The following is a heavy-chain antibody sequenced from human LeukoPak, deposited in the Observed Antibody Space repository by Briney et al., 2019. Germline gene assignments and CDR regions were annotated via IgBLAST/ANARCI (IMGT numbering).Heavy chain of an antibody. V-gene: IGHV3-23*01. CDR2: ISGSGRGRNT. D-gene: IGHD2-15*01. J-gene: IGHJ4*02. CDR3: ARTGGGSGY. CDR1: GFTFSSYA. Sequence: GGSLRLSCAASGFTFSSYAMSWVRQAPGKGLEWVSGISGSGRGRNTYYADSVKGRFTISRDNSKNTLYLQMNRLRAEDMAVYYCARTGGGSGYWGQGTPVTVSS.